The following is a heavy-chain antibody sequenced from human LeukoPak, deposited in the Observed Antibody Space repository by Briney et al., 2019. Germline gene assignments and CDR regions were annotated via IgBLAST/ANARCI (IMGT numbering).Heavy chain of an antibody. CDR1: GSTFSSYS. D-gene: IGHD1-26*01. V-gene: IGHV3-48*01. J-gene: IGHJ5*02. Sequence: GGSLRLSCAASGSTFSSYSMNWVRQAPGKGLEWVSYISSSSSTIYYADSVKGRFTISRDNAKNSLYLQMNSLRAEDTAVYYCARDLQGATTLYNWFDPWGQGTLVTVSS. CDR2: ISSSSSTI. CDR3: ARDLQGATTLYNWFDP.